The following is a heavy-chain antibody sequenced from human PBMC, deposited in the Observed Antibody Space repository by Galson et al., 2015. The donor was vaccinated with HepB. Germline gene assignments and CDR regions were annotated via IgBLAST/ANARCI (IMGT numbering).Heavy chain of an antibody. V-gene: IGHV3-23*01. CDR2: LSTSGAGT. Sequence: SLRLSCAASGFTFSNYAMSWVRQAPGKGLEWVAGLSTSGAGTYYADSVKGRFTISRDNSKNTLFLQMNSLRAEDTAIYYCAKGFYGSGIRSVDCWGQGALVTVSS. CDR3: AKGFYGSGIRSVDC. D-gene: IGHD3-10*01. CDR1: GFTFSNYA. J-gene: IGHJ4*02.